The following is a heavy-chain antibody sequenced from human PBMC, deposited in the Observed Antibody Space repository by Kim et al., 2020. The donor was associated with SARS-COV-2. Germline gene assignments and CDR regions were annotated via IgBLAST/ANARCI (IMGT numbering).Heavy chain of an antibody. CDR3: AKDRGLLGFGELIRNYYYGMDV. J-gene: IGHJ6*02. CDR1: GFTFSSYA. D-gene: IGHD3-10*01. CDR2: ISGSGGST. Sequence: GGSLRLSCAASGFTFSSYAMSWVRQAPGKGLEWVSAISGSGGSTYYADSVKGRFTISRDNSKNTLYLQMNSLRAEDTAVYYCAKDRGLLGFGELIRNYYYGMDVGGQGTTVTVSS. V-gene: IGHV3-23*01.